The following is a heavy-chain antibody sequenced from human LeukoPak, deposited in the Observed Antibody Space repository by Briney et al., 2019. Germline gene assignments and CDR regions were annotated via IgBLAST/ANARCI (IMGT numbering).Heavy chain of an antibody. CDR1: GFTFRSYA. V-gene: IGHV3-23*01. D-gene: IGHD4-11*01. Sequence: GGALRLSCSASGFTFRSYARSWVRQARGKGGEWVSGISGSGGSRYYADSVKGRFTISRNNSKNTLYLQMNSLRAEDTAVYYCAKIQVTTYFLAAFDIWGPGTMVTVSS. J-gene: IGHJ3*02. CDR2: ISGSGGSR. CDR3: AKIQVTTYFLAAFDI.